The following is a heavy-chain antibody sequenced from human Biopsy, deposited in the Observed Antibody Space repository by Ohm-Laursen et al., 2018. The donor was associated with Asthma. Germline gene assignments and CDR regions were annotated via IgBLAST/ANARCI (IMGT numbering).Heavy chain of an antibody. CDR3: ARGPEYVRSSGALDY. D-gene: IGHD2-2*01. CDR1: GGTFSSNS. V-gene: IGHV1-69*15. CDR2: IIPIFGPT. Sequence: SSVKVSCKASGGTFSSNSINWVRQAPGQGLEWMGRIIPIFGPTNYAQKFQGRVTISADDSMSTAYMELSSLSSEGTALYYCARGPEYVRSSGALDYWGQGTLVTVSS. J-gene: IGHJ4*02.